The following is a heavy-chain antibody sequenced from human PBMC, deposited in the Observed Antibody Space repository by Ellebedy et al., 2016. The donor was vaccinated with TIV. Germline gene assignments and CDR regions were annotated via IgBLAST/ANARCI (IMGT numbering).Heavy chain of an antibody. CDR2: IYYSGNM. D-gene: IGHD1-26*01. CDR3: ARFVKGGSYP. V-gene: IGHV4-59*08. CDR1: GASISRYY. J-gene: IGHJ5*02. Sequence: MPSETLSLTCTVSGASISRYYLSWILQPPGKGLEWIGYIYYSGNMNYNPSIKIRVTISVDTSKNQFSLNLRSVTAVDTAVYYWARFVKGGSYPWGQGTLVTVSS.